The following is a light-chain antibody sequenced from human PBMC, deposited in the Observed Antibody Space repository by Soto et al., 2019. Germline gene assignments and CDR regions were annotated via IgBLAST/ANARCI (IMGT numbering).Light chain of an antibody. CDR3: QQYGSSPQT. Sequence: ENVFTPAPGTPSLSPRGKAPPPPRGRQSVSSSYLAWYQQKPGQAPRLLIYGASSRASGIPDRFSGSGSGTDFTLTISRLEPEDFAVYYCQQYGSSPQTFXQGTKVDIK. J-gene: IGKJ1*01. CDR2: GAS. CDR1: QSVSSSY. V-gene: IGKV3-20*01.